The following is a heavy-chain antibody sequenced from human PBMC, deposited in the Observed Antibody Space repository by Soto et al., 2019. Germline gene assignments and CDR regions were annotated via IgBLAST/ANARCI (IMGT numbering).Heavy chain of an antibody. CDR1: GYSISGGYY. CDR3: ARAEYYYDSSGYCFHFDY. Sequence: SETLSLTCSVSGYSISGGYYWGWIRQPPGKGLEWIGSIYHSGDTYYSPSLKSRVPISVDTSKNQFSLQPNSVIAADTAVFYCARAEYYYDSSGYCFHFDYWGQGALVTVSS. V-gene: IGHV4-38-2*02. J-gene: IGHJ4*02. D-gene: IGHD3-22*01. CDR2: IYHSGDT.